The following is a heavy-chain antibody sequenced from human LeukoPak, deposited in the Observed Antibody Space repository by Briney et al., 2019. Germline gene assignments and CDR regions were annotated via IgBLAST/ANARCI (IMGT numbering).Heavy chain of an antibody. J-gene: IGHJ6*03. CDR1: GYTLTELS. D-gene: IGHD6-13*01. Sequence: ASVKVSCKVSGYTLTELSMHWVRQAPGKGLEWMGGFDPEDGETIYAQKSQGRVTMTEDTSTDTAYMELSSLRSEDTAVYYCATDSVAAAGRQYYYYMDVWGKGTTVTVSS. V-gene: IGHV1-24*01. CDR2: FDPEDGET. CDR3: ATDSVAAAGRQYYYYMDV.